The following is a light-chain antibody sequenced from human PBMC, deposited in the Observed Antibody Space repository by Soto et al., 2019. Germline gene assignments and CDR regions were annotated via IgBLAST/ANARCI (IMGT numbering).Light chain of an antibody. J-gene: IGLJ3*02. Sequence: QSVLTQPRSVSGSPGQSVTISCTGTSSDVGAYNYVSWYQQHPGKAPKLMIFDVRERPSGVPDRFSGSKFGNTASLAISGLQAEDEAEYFCCSYAGSYRWVFGGGTKVTVL. CDR1: SSDVGAYNY. CDR2: DVR. CDR3: CSYAGSYRWV. V-gene: IGLV2-11*01.